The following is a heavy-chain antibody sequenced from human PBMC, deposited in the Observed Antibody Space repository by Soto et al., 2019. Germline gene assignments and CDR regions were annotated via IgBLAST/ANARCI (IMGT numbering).Heavy chain of an antibody. CDR3: ARDRRFGESNDAFDI. Sequence: AAVKVSCKASGGTFSSYAISWVRQALGQGLEWMGGIIPIFGSANYAQKFQGRVTITADESTSTAYMELSSLRSDDTAVYYCARDRRFGESNDAFDIWGQGTMVTVSS. V-gene: IGHV1-69*13. J-gene: IGHJ3*02. CDR2: IIPIFGSA. CDR1: GGTFSSYA. D-gene: IGHD3-10*01.